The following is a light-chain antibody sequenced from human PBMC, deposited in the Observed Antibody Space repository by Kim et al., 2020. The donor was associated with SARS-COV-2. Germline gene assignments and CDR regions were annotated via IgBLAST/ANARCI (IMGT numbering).Light chain of an antibody. CDR2: DNH. CDR3: ATWDDSLNAWV. Sequence: GRRVTISSSGSPSNVGSNTVTWYQQLPGTAPKLLIYDNHQRPSGVPDRFSGSKSGTSASLAISGLQSEDEADYYCATWDDSLNAWVFGGGTKLTVL. J-gene: IGLJ3*02. V-gene: IGLV1-44*01. CDR1: PSNVGSNT.